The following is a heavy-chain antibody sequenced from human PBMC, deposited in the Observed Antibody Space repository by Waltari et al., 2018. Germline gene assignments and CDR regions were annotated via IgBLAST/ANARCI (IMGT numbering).Heavy chain of an antibody. D-gene: IGHD6-13*01. J-gene: IGHJ3*02. V-gene: IGHV4-39*07. CDR3: AREVGGSSWSTTPRGDAFDI. CDR2: IYFAGST. Sequence: QLQLRESGPGLLKPSETLSLTCSVSGDSICSGYSYWGWIRQAPGKGLEWIGSIYFAGSTYYNPSLKSRLTISVDTSKNQFSLRLSSVTAADTAVYYCAREVGGSSWSTTPRGDAFDIWGQGSAVTVSS. CDR1: GDSICSGYSY.